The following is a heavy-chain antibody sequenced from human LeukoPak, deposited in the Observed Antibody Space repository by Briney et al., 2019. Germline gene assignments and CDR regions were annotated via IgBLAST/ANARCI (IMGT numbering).Heavy chain of an antibody. D-gene: IGHD1-26*01. CDR3: AKDRGIVGATSDY. V-gene: IGHV3-21*04. CDR2: ISSSSSYI. CDR1: GGSFSGYY. J-gene: IGHJ4*02. Sequence: PSETLSLTCAVYGGSFSGYYWSWIRQPPGKGLEWVSSISSSSSYIYYADPVKGRFTISRDNSKNTLYLQMNSLRTEDTAIYYCAKDRGIVGATSDYWGQGTLVTVSS.